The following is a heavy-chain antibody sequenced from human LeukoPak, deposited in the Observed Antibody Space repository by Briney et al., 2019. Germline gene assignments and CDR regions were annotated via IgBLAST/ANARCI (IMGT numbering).Heavy chain of an antibody. CDR3: VKGDTVTTRPNFDY. Sequence: PGGSLRLSCAASGFTFSIYAMTWVRQAPRKGLEWVSVISGGGGSTYYGDSVKGRFTISRDNSKNTLFLQMNTLRVEDTAIYYCVKGDTVTTRPNFDYWGQGTLVTVSS. J-gene: IGHJ4*02. V-gene: IGHV3-23*01. D-gene: IGHD4-17*01. CDR1: GFTFSIYA. CDR2: ISGGGGST.